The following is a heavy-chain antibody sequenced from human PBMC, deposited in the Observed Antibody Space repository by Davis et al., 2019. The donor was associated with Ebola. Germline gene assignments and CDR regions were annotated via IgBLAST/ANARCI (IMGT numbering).Heavy chain of an antibody. Sequence: SVKFSCKTSGGTFTNYAVNWVRQAPGQGLEWMGGIILVFRTASYAQKFQGRVTITADESTRTAYMELDGLISEDTAVYYCAHLGPQRYCSGGGCHGYLDYWGQGTLVTVSS. V-gene: IGHV1-69*13. J-gene: IGHJ4*02. D-gene: IGHD2-15*01. CDR3: AHLGPQRYCSGGGCHGYLDY. CDR2: IILVFRTA. CDR1: GGTFTNYA.